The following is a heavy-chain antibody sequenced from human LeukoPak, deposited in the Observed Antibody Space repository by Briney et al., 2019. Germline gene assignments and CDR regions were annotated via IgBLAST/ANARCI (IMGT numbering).Heavy chain of an antibody. CDR3: ATYSSLNRREFQY. CDR2: ISWNSGSI. J-gene: IGHJ1*01. CDR1: GFTFDDYA. Sequence: GGSLRLSCAASGFTFDDYAMHWVRQAPGKGLEWVSGISWNSGSIGYTDSVKGRFTISRDNAKNSLYLQMNSLRAEDTAVYYCATYSSLNRREFQYWGQGTLLTVSS. D-gene: IGHD3-22*01. V-gene: IGHV3-9*01.